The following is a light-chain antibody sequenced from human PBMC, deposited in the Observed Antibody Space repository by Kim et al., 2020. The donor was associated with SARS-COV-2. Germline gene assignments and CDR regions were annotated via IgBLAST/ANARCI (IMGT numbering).Light chain of an antibody. CDR2: DNN. Sequence: QSVLTQPPSESAAPGQKVTISCSGRSIGINLISWYQQLPGTAPKLLIYDNNKRPSGIPDRFSGSKSGTSATLVITGLQTGDEADYYCGTWDNSLSVGVFGGGTKLTVL. CDR1: SIGINL. CDR3: GTWDNSLSVGV. V-gene: IGLV1-51*01. J-gene: IGLJ2*01.